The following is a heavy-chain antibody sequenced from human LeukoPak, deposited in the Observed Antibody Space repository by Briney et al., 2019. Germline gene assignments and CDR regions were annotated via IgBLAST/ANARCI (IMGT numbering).Heavy chain of an antibody. CDR3: ARGHYYDSSGYWDYYYHYMDV. J-gene: IGHJ6*03. CDR1: GGSISSGGYY. Sequence: PSETLSLTCTVSGGSISSGGYYWGWIRQSPGKGLEWIGSISYSGSTYYNPSLKSRVTISVDTSKNHFSLKLSSVTPADTAVYYCARGHYYDSSGYWDYYYHYMDVWGKGTTVTISS. CDR2: ISYSGST. V-gene: IGHV4-39*02. D-gene: IGHD3-22*01.